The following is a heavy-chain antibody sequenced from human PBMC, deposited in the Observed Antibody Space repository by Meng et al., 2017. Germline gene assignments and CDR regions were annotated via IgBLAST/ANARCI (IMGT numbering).Heavy chain of an antibody. V-gene: IGHV3-7*01. Sequence: ESRKISCAASGFTFSSYWMSWVRQAPGKGLEWVANIKQDGSEKYYVDSVKGRFTISRDNAKNSLYLQMNSLRAEDTAVYYCARSNGDYFDYWGQGTLVTVSS. J-gene: IGHJ4*02. D-gene: IGHD4-11*01. CDR2: IKQDGSEK. CDR1: GFTFSSYW. CDR3: ARSNGDYFDY.